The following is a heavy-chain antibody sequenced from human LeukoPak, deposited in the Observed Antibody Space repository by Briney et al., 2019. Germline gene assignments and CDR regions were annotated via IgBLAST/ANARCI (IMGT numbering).Heavy chain of an antibody. CDR3: ARRWRSDYVWGSYRFDY. Sequence: PSETLSLTCTVSGGSISSSSYYWGWIRQPPGKGLEWIGEINHSGSTNYNPSLKSRVTISVDTSKNQFSLKLSSVTAADTAVYYCARRWRSDYVWGSYRFDYWGQGTLVTVSS. D-gene: IGHD3-16*02. V-gene: IGHV4-39*07. CDR2: INHSGST. J-gene: IGHJ4*02. CDR1: GGSISSSSYY.